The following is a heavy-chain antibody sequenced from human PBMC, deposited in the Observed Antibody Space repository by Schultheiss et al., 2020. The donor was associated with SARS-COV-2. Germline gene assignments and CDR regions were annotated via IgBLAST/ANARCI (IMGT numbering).Heavy chain of an antibody. J-gene: IGHJ6*03. D-gene: IGHD6-13*01. CDR2: IYYSGST. Sequence: SETLSLTCTVSGGSISSYYWSWIRQPPGKGLEWIGYIYYSGSTNYNPSLKSRVTISVDTSKNQFSLKLSSVTAADTAVYYCARRGSSPPWYYYMDVWGKGTTVTVSS. CDR1: GGSISSYY. CDR3: ARRGSSPPWYYYMDV. V-gene: IGHV4-59*08.